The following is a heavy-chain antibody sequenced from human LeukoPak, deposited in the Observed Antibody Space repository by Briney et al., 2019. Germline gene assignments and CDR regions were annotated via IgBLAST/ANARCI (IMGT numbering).Heavy chain of an antibody. D-gene: IGHD2-21*01. CDR3: ARSIPSLNYFDY. V-gene: IGHV1-46*01. Sequence: ASVKVSCKTSGYTFTSYYIHWVRQAPGQGLEWMGIFNPSTGNTDYAQKFQGRVTMTGDTSTSTVYMQLSGLRPEDTAVYYCARSIPSLNYFDYWGQGTLVTVSS. J-gene: IGHJ4*02. CDR1: GYTFTSYY. CDR2: FNPSTGNT.